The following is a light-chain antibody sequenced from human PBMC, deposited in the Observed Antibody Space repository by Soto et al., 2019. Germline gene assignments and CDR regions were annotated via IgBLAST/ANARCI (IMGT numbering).Light chain of an antibody. CDR3: QTWGTGIQV. CDR2: LNSDVSH. Sequence: QLVLTQSPSASASLGASVKLTCTLSSGHSSYAIAWHQQQPEKGPRYLMKLNSDVSHSKGDGIPDRFSGSSSGAERYLTSSSLQAEDEADYYCQTWGTGIQVFGTGTKLTVL. V-gene: IGLV4-69*01. CDR1: SGHSSYA. J-gene: IGLJ1*01.